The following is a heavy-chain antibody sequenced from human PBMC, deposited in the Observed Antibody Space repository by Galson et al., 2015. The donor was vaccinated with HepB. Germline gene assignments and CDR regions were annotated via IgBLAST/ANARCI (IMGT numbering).Heavy chain of an antibody. D-gene: IGHD5-18*01. Sequence: QSGAEVKKPGESLKISCKGSGYSFSTYWIGWVRQMPGRGLEWMGIIYPEDSETKYSPSFQGHVTISVDRSITTAYLQWSSLKASDTAMYYCATKRYSYGSDFDYWGQGTLVTVSS. CDR3: ATKRYSYGSDFDY. CDR1: GYSFSTYW. J-gene: IGHJ4*02. V-gene: IGHV5-51*01. CDR2: IYPEDSET.